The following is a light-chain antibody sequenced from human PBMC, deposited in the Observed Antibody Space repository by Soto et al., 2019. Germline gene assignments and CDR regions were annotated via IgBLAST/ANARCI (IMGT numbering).Light chain of an antibody. CDR2: GAS. J-gene: IGKJ1*01. V-gene: IGKV3-11*01. CDR3: QQSSSWHRA. CDR1: QSLSKS. Sequence: EIVLTQSPATLSLSPGERTTRSCRASQSLSKSLVWYQQKPGQAPRLLIDGASNRATGIPARFSGSGSGTDFTLTVSSREPEDFAVYFCQQSSSWHRAFGQGTKVDI.